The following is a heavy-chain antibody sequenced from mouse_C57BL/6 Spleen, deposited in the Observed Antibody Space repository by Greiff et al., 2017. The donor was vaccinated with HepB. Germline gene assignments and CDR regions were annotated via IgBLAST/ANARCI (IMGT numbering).Heavy chain of an antibody. V-gene: IGHV5-12*01. Sequence: EVKLMESGGGLVQPGGSLKLSCAASGFTFSDYYMYWVRQTPEKRLEWVADISNGGGSTYYPDTVKGRFTISRDNAKNTLYLQMCRLKSEDTAMYYCARQTGTWYFDVWGTGTTVTVSS. CDR3: ARQTGTWYFDV. D-gene: IGHD3-3*01. J-gene: IGHJ1*03. CDR2: ISNGGGST. CDR1: GFTFSDYY.